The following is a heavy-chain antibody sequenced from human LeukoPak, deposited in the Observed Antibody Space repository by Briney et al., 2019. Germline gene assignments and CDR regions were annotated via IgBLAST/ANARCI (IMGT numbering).Heavy chain of an antibody. V-gene: IGHV3-30-3*01. D-gene: IGHD2-2*01. J-gene: IGHJ3*02. CDR2: ISYDGSNK. CDR1: GFTFSSYA. CDR3: ARDMEDIVVVPAAPTGAFDI. Sequence: GGSLRLSCAASGFTFSSYAMHWVRQAPGKGLEWVAVISYDGSNKYYADSVKGRFTISRDNSKNTLYLQMNSLRAEDTAVYHCARDMEDIVVVPAAPTGAFDIWGQGTMVTVSS.